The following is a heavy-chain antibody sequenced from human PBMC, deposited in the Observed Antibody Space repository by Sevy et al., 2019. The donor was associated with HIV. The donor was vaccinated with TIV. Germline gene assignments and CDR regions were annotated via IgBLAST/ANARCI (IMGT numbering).Heavy chain of an antibody. D-gene: IGHD3-22*01. CDR3: AKEGGSHYDTSGSFDD. J-gene: IGHJ4*02. Sequence: GGSLRLSCAASGFTFSGYYMSWIRQAPGKGLEWVSYISSRSSYTNYADSVRGRFTISRDNAKNSLYLQMNSLRAEDTAVFYCAKEGGSHYDTSGSFDDWGQGTRVTVSS. V-gene: IGHV3-11*05. CDR2: ISSRSSYT. CDR1: GFTFSGYY.